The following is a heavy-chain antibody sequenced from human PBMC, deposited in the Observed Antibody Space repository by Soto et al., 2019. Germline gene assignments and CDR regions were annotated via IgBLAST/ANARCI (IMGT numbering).Heavy chain of an antibody. CDR2: IFYSGTT. CDR3: ARHLRPDGSGTYYNVGFAY. CDR1: GGSISSGSYY. Sequence: PSETLSLTCTVSGGSISSGSYYWGWIRQPPGKGLEWIGSIFYSGTTYYNPSLKSRVTISVDTSKNQFSLRLSSVTAADTAVYYCARHLRPDGSGTYYNVGFAYWGQGTLVTVSS. D-gene: IGHD3-10*01. J-gene: IGHJ4*02. V-gene: IGHV4-39*01.